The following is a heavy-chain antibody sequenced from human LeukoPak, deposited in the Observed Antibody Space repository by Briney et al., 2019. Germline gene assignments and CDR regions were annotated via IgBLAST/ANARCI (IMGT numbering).Heavy chain of an antibody. D-gene: IGHD5-18*01. CDR2: ISSSSSYI. J-gene: IGHJ4*02. CDR1: GFTFSSYS. CDR3: AVTFRRGIQLWLLDY. V-gene: IGHV3-21*01. Sequence: GGSLRLSCAASGFTFSSYSMNWVCQAPGKGLEWVSSISSSSSYIYYADSVKGRFTISRDNAKNSLYLQMNSLRAEDTAVYYCAVTFRRGIQLWLLDYWGQGTLVTVSS.